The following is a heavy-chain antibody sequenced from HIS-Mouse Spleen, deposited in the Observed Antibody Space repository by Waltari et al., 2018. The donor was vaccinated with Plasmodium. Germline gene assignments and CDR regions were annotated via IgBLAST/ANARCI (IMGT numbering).Heavy chain of an antibody. CDR1: GFTFSSYA. D-gene: IGHD3-9*01. J-gene: IGHJ4*02. V-gene: IGHV3-23*01. CDR3: AKTIKYYDILTGYPFDY. Sequence: EVQLLESGGGLVQPGGSLRLSCAASGFTFSSYAMSWVRQAPGNGLERVSAISGSGGSTYYADSVKGRFTISRDNSKNTLYLQMNSLRAEDTAVYYCAKTIKYYDILTGYPFDYWGQGTLVTVSS. CDR2: ISGSGGST.